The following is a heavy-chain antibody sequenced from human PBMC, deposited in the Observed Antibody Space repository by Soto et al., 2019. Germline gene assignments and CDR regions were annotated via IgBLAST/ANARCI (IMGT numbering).Heavy chain of an antibody. D-gene: IGHD2-15*01. V-gene: IGHV1-69*13. Sequence: GASVKVSCKASGGTFSSYAISWVRQAPGQGLEWMGGIIPIFGTANYAQKFQGRVTITADESTSTAYMELSSLRSEDTAVYYCARDMRYCSGGSCYSYFDYWGQGTLVTVSS. J-gene: IGHJ4*02. CDR1: GGTFSSYA. CDR3: ARDMRYCSGGSCYSYFDY. CDR2: IIPIFGTA.